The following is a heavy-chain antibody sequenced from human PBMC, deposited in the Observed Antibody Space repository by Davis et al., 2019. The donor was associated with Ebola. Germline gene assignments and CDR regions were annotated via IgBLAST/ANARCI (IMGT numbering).Heavy chain of an antibody. V-gene: IGHV3-33*01. CDR3: ARHGYSDHDYRAYFYGMDV. CDR2: IWYDEKNK. J-gene: IGHJ6*02. D-gene: IGHD5-12*01. Sequence: PGGSLRLSCAASGFTFSSYGLHWVRQAPGKGLEWVAVIWYDEKNKYHRDSVKGRFTISRDNYKNTLYLQMNSLRAEDTAVYYCARHGYSDHDYRAYFYGMDVWGQGTTVTVTS. CDR1: GFTFSSYG.